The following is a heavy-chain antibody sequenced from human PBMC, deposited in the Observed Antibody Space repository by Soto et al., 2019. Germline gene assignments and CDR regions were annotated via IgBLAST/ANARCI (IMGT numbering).Heavy chain of an antibody. CDR2: INHSGST. CDR1: GGSFSGYY. D-gene: IGHD2-2*01. J-gene: IGHJ3*02. V-gene: IGHV4-34*01. CDR3: AGEGNIVVVPAAIYAFDI. Sequence: SETLSLTCAVYGGSFSGYYWSWIRQPPGKGLEWIGEINHSGSTNYNPSLKSRVTISVDTSKNQFSLKLSSVTAADTAVYYCAGEGNIVVVPAAIYAFDIWGQGTMVTVSS.